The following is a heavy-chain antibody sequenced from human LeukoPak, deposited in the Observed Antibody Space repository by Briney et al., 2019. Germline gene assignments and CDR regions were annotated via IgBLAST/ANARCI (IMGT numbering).Heavy chain of an antibody. V-gene: IGHV3-43D*03. Sequence: GGSLRLSCAASGFTFDDYAMHWVRQAPGKGLEWVSLISWDGGSTYYADSVKGRFTISRDNSKNSLYLQMNSLRAEDTALYYCAKDRSFDSSGSYYFDYWGQGTLVTVSS. D-gene: IGHD3-22*01. J-gene: IGHJ4*02. CDR1: GFTFDDYA. CDR2: ISWDGGST. CDR3: AKDRSFDSSGSYYFDY.